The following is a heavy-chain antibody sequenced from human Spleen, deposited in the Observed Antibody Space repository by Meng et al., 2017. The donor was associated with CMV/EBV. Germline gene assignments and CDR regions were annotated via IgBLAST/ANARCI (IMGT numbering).Heavy chain of an antibody. CDR2: IIPIFGTA. CDR1: GGTFSSYA. V-gene: IGHV1-69*05. J-gene: IGHJ4*02. D-gene: IGHD3-3*01. CDR3: ARGGSIFGVGPLDY. Sequence: SVKVSCKASGGTFSSYAISWVRQAPGQGLEWMGGIIPIFGTANYAQKFQGRVTITTDESTSTAYTELSSLRSEDTAVYYCARGGSIFGVGPLDYWGQGTLVTVSS.